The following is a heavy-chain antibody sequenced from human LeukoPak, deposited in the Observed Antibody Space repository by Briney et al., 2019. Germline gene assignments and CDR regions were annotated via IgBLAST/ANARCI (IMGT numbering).Heavy chain of an antibody. CDR1: GGTFSSYA. V-gene: IGHV1-69*13. Sequence: ASVKVSCKASGGTFSSYAISWVRQAPGQGLEWMGGIIPIFGTANYAQKFQGRVTITADESTSTAYMELSSLRSEDTAVYYCARESAGGYSGYDCYYWGQGTLVTVSS. CDR2: IIPIFGTA. J-gene: IGHJ4*02. CDR3: ARESAGGYSGYDCYY. D-gene: IGHD5-12*01.